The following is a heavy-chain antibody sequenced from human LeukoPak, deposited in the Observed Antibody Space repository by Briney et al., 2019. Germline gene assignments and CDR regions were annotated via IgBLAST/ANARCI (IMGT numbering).Heavy chain of an antibody. V-gene: IGHV7-4-1*02. CDR3: ARGGVVATINSHYYYYYYMDV. D-gene: IGHD5-12*01. CDR1: GYTFTSYA. J-gene: IGHJ6*03. Sequence: ASVKVSCKASGYTFTSYAMNWVRQAPGQGLEWMGWINTNTGNPTYAQGFTGRLVFSLDTSVSTAHLQISSLKAEDTAVYYCARGGVVATINSHYYYYYYMDVWGKGTTVTVSS. CDR2: INTNTGNP.